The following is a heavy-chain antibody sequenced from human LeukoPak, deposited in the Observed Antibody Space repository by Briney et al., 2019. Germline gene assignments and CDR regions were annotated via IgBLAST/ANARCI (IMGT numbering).Heavy chain of an antibody. CDR1: GYSFTSYW. Sequence: GESLKISCKGSGYSFTSYWIGWVRQMPGKGLEWMGIIYPGDSDTRYSPSFQGQVTISADKSISTAYLQWSSLKASDTAMYYCARLLKVAALKCSFDPWGQGTLVTLSS. CDR2: IYPGDSDT. J-gene: IGHJ5*02. D-gene: IGHD6-13*01. V-gene: IGHV5-51*01. CDR3: ARLLKVAALKCSFDP.